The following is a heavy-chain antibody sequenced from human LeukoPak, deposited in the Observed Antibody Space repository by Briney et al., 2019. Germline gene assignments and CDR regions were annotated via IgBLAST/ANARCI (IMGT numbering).Heavy chain of an antibody. Sequence: GASVKVSCKASGYTFTGYYMHWVRQAPGQGLEWIGRINRDGGGTNYAQKLQGRVTMTRDTSISTAYMELSRLRSEDTAVYYCARGGKNYYDSSGYYSLFDYWGQGTLVTVSS. V-gene: IGHV1-2*06. CDR2: INRDGGGT. CDR3: ARGGKNYYDSSGYYSLFDY. J-gene: IGHJ4*02. D-gene: IGHD3-22*01. CDR1: GYTFTGYY.